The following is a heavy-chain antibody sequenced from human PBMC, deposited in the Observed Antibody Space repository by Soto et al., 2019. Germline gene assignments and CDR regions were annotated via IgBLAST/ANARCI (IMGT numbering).Heavy chain of an antibody. Sequence: PSETLSLTCTVSGDSISSYYWSWVRQPPGKGLEWIGSISYSGSTNYNPSLKSRVTISVDTSERQFSLRLSSVTAVDTATYYCARHYQPDWLSWYYWGQGTLVTVSS. CDR1: GDSISSYY. CDR3: ARHYQPDWLSWYY. D-gene: IGHD3-9*01. CDR2: ISYSGST. V-gene: IGHV4-59*08. J-gene: IGHJ4*02.